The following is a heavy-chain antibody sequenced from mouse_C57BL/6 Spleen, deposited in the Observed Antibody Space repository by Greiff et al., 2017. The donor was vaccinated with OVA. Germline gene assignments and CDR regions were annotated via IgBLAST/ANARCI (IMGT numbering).Heavy chain of an antibody. J-gene: IGHJ4*01. V-gene: IGHV1-26*01. Sequence: VQLHQSGPELVKPGASVKISCKASGYTFTDYYMNWVKQSHGKSLEWIGDINPNNGGTSYNQKFKGKATLTVDKSSSTAYMELRSLTSEDSAVDYCAREDGTAAMDYWGQGTSVTVSS. D-gene: IGHD4-1*01. CDR1: GYTFTDYY. CDR3: AREDGTAAMDY. CDR2: INPNNGGT.